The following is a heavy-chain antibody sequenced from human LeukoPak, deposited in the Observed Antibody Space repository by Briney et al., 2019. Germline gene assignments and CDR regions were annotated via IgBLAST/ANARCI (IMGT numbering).Heavy chain of an antibody. CDR2: ISSSSNYI. CDR3: ARSIPYGTTWYGRSDY. Sequence: PGGSLRLSCAASGFTFNTYSMNWVRQAPGKGLEWVSSISSSSNYIYYTDSVKGRFTISRDNALNSLYLQMNSLRAEDTAIYYCARSIPYGTTWYGRSDYWGQGTLVTVSS. CDR1: GFTFNTYS. J-gene: IGHJ4*02. D-gene: IGHD6-13*01. V-gene: IGHV3-21*04.